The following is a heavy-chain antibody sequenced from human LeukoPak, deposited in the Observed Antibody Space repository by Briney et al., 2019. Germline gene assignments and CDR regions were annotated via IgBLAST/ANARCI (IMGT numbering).Heavy chain of an antibody. D-gene: IGHD2-15*01. V-gene: IGHV3-23*05. CDR1: VFTFSSFG. Sequence: PGGSLRLSCAASVFTFSSFGMSWVRQAPGKGLEWVSIISTSDKTTHYADSVRGRFTISRDNSKSMLYLHMNSLRAEDTALYYCAKGSGGSGTYVPFDMWGQGTMVTVS. CDR2: ISTSDKTT. CDR3: AKGSGGSGTYVPFDM. J-gene: IGHJ3*02.